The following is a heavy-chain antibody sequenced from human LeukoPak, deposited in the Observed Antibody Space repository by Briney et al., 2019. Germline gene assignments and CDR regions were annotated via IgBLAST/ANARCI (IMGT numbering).Heavy chain of an antibody. Sequence: ASVNLSCTSSGYTFTCYDMHRVRQAPAQGLEWMGWINSDSGGTNYAQKFQRRVTMTRDTSISTAYMELSRRRSDDTVVYYCARGSGIAASGVGYWGQGTLVTVSS. J-gene: IGHJ4*02. CDR3: ARGSGIAASGVGY. V-gene: IGHV1-2*02. CDR1: GYTFTCYD. D-gene: IGHD6-13*01. CDR2: INSDSGGT.